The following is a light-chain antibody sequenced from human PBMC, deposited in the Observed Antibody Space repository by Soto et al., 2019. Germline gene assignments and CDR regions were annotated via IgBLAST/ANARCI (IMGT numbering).Light chain of an antibody. J-gene: IGKJ2*01. V-gene: IGKV3-15*01. CDR2: GAY. Sequence: EIVMTQSPATLSVSPGERATLSCRASQSVSSNLAWYQQKPGQAPRLLIYGAYTRATGIPARFSGSGSGTEFTLTISSLQYADFAVYYCQQYNNWPPYTLGQGTKLEIK. CDR1: QSVSSN. CDR3: QQYNNWPPYT.